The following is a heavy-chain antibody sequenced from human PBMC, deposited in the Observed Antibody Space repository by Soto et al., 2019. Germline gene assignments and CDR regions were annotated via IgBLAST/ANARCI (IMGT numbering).Heavy chain of an antibody. V-gene: IGHV3-23*01. CDR1: GFTFSSYA. J-gene: IGHJ4*02. Sequence: HPGGSLRLSCAASGFTFSSYAMSWVRQAPGKGLEWVSAISGSGGSTYYADSVKGRFTISRDNSKNTLYLQMNSLRAEDTAVYYCAKDLYYDSSGYPPYFDYWGQGTLVTVSS. CDR2: ISGSGGST. CDR3: AKDLYYDSSGYPPYFDY. D-gene: IGHD3-22*01.